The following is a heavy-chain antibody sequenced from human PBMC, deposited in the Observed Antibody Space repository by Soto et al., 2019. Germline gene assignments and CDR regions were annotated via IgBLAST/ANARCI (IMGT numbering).Heavy chain of an antibody. CDR3: AASIFYYGMDV. CDR2: IYPGDSDT. Sequence: GEALKISCKGSGYTFTNYWSGWVRQMPGKGLEWMGIIYPGDSDTKYNPSFQGQVTISADKSITTTYLQWSSLKASDTAIYYCAASIFYYGMDVWGQGTTVTVSS. V-gene: IGHV5-51*01. CDR1: GYTFTNYW. J-gene: IGHJ6*02.